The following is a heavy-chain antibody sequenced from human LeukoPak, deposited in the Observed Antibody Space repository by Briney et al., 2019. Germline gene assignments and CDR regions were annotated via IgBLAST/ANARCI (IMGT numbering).Heavy chain of an antibody. D-gene: IGHD6-6*01. CDR1: GGSISSGDYY. CDR3: ARARHSSSRVRDFFDY. Sequence: SETLSLTCTVSGGSISSGDYYWSWIRQPPGKGLEWIGYIYYSGSPYYNPSLKSRVTISVDTSKNQFSLKLSSVTAADTAVYYCARARHSSSRVRDFFDYWGQGTLVTVSS. V-gene: IGHV4-30-4*01. J-gene: IGHJ4*02. CDR2: IYYSGSP.